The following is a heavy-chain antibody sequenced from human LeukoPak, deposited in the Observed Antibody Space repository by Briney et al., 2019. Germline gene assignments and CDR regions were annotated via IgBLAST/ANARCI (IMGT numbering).Heavy chain of an antibody. D-gene: IGHD6-13*01. Sequence: GGSLRFSAAASGFTFNNFWMQWVAQAQGNGLVGVSHLNSDGRTTTYEDSVKGRFTISRDNAKTRMDLQRQRLRAKDTAVCDCARGYSWYMVDDWGRGTVVTVS. CDR3: ARGYSWYMVDD. V-gene: IGHV3-74*03. CDR1: GFTFNNFW. CDR2: LNSDGRTT. J-gene: IGHJ4*02.